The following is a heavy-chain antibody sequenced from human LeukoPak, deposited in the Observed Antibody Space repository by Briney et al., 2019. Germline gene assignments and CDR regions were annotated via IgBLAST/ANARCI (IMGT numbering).Heavy chain of an antibody. CDR2: ISSNGCST. CDR3: AGEASIVVRSTDY. Sequence: PGGSLRLSCAASGFTFSSCAMHWVRQAPGKGLEYVSAISSNGCSTSYANSVKGIFTISRDNYKKTLYLKMGSLRAEDMAVYYCAGEASIVVRSTDYWGQGTLVTVSS. CDR1: GFTFSSCA. J-gene: IGHJ4*02. D-gene: IGHD6-6*01. V-gene: IGHV3-64*01.